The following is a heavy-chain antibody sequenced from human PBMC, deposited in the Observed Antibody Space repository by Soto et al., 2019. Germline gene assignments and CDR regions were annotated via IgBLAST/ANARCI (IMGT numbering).Heavy chain of an antibody. CDR3: ARRITMVRGELNWFDP. J-gene: IGHJ5*02. Sequence: PGESLKISCKGSGYSFTSYWIGWVRQMPGKGLEWMGIIYPGDSNTRYSPSFQGQVTISADKSISTAYLQWSSLKASDTAMYYCARRITMVRGELNWFDPWGQGTLVTAPQ. CDR1: GYSFTSYW. CDR2: IYPGDSNT. D-gene: IGHD3-10*01. V-gene: IGHV5-51*01.